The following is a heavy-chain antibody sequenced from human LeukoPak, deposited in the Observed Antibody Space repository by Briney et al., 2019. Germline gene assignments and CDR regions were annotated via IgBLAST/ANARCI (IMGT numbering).Heavy chain of an antibody. Sequence: SETLSLTCSVSGGSIASSSYYWGWIRQPPGKGLEWIGSVFRTGTTYYSASLKSRVSISVDTSKNDFALKLASVTAADTAVYYCARQEEADIVATTLDYWGQGTLVTVSS. D-gene: IGHD5-12*01. CDR2: VFRTGTT. CDR1: GGSIASSSYY. V-gene: IGHV4-39*01. CDR3: ARQEEADIVATTLDY. J-gene: IGHJ4*02.